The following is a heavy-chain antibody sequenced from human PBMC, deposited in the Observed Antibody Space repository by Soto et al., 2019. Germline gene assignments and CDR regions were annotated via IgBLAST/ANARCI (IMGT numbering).Heavy chain of an antibody. Sequence: QITLKESGPTLVKPTQTLTLTCTFSGFSLSTSGVGVGWIRQPPGKALEGLVIIYWDDDKRYSPSLRSRLTITKDTSKTQVVLTMTNVDPEDTATYFCAHRRIGVSQWNYGDFDYWGQGTLVTVSS. V-gene: IGHV2-5*02. J-gene: IGHJ4*02. CDR2: IYWDDDK. CDR3: AHRRIGVSQWNYGDFDY. CDR1: GFSLSTSGVG. D-gene: IGHD1-7*01.